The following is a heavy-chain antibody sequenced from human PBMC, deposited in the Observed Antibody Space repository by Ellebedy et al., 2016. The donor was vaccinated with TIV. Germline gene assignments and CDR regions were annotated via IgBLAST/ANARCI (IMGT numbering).Heavy chain of an antibody. Sequence: GGSLRLSXATSGFVFNTYVMHWVRQAPGKGLEWVASIWHDGSYKFHGDSVKGRFTVSRDNSKNTLYLQMDSLRAEDTAIYYCTREMINTYYFDYWGQGTQVTVSS. V-gene: IGHV3-33*01. D-gene: IGHD3-16*01. J-gene: IGHJ4*02. CDR1: GFVFNTYV. CDR2: IWHDGSYK. CDR3: TREMINTYYFDY.